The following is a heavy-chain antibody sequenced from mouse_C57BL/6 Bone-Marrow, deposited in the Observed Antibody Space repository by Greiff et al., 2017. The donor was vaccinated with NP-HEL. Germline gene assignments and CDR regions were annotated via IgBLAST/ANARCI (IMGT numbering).Heavy chain of an antibody. Sequence: QVQLQQPGPELVKPGASVKISCKASGYAFSSSWMNWVKQRPGTGLEWIGRIYPGDGDTNYNGKFKGKATLTADKSSSTAYMQLSSLTSEDSAVYFCAATVPYWYFDVWGTGTTVTVSS. CDR3: AATVPYWYFDV. D-gene: IGHD1-1*01. J-gene: IGHJ1*03. CDR2: IYPGDGDT. CDR1: GYAFSSSW. V-gene: IGHV1-82*01.